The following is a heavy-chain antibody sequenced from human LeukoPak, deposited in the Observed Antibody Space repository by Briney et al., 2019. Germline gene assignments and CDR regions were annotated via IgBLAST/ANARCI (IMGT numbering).Heavy chain of an antibody. J-gene: IGHJ6*02. CDR3: ARDLYSSSRPYYYGMDV. Sequence: PGGSLRLSCAASGFTFSDYYMSGIRQAPGKGLEWVSYISSSGSTIYYADSVKGRFTISRDNAKNSLYLQMNSLRAEDTAVYYCARDLYSSSRPYYYGMDVWGQGTTVTVSS. CDR1: GFTFSDYY. V-gene: IGHV3-11*01. D-gene: IGHD6-13*01. CDR2: ISSSGSTI.